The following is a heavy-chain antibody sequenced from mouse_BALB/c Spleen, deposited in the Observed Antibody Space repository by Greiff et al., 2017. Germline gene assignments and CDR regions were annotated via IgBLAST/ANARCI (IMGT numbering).Heavy chain of an antibody. Sequence: QVQLQQSGAELVRPGTSVKVSCKASGYAFTNYLIKWVKQRPGQGLEWIGVINPGSGGTNYNEKFKGKATLTADKSSSTAYMQLSSLTSDDSAVYFCAKNYGNFYAMDYWGQGTSVTVSS. J-gene: IGHJ4*01. V-gene: IGHV1-54*01. CDR1: GYAFTNYL. CDR3: AKNYGNFYAMDY. D-gene: IGHD2-1*01. CDR2: INPGSGGT.